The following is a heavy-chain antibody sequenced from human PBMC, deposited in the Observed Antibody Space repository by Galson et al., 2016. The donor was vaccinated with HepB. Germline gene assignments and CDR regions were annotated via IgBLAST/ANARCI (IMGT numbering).Heavy chain of an antibody. Sequence: SLRLSCAASGFTFDDYAMHWVRQVPGKGLEWVSGLNWNSDMIGYADSVKGRFTISRDNAKNSLYLQMNSLRPEDTALYYCATDRSAVSVAADHWGQGTLVTVSS. CDR3: ATDRSAVSVAADH. V-gene: IGHV3-9*01. J-gene: IGHJ4*02. CDR2: LNWNSDMI. CDR1: GFTFDDYA. D-gene: IGHD6-19*01.